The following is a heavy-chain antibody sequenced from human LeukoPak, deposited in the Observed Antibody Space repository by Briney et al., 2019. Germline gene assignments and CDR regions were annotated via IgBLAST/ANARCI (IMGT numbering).Heavy chain of an antibody. CDR3: VRDSDILASDAFDI. CDR2: IYSGGTT. D-gene: IGHD3-9*01. CDR1: GFTFSSYA. V-gene: IGHV3-66*01. J-gene: IGHJ3*02. Sequence: PGGSLRLSCAASGFTFSSYAMTWVRQAPGKGLEWVSVIYSGGTTYYADSVKGRFTISRDNSKNTLYLQMNSLRAEDTAVYYCVRDSDILASDAFDIWGQGTMVTVSS.